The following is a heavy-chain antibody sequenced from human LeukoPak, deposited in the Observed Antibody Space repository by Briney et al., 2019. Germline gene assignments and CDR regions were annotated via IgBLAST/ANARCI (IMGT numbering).Heavy chain of an antibody. CDR2: ISGSGGST. J-gene: IGHJ3*02. V-gene: IGHV3-23*01. CDR1: GFTFSSYS. CDR3: AKGRVWGSYPPNDAFDI. Sequence: GGSLRLSCAASGFTFSSYSMNWVRQAPGKGLEWVSAISGSGGSTYYADSVKGRFTISRDNSKNTLYLQMNSLRAEDTAVYYCAKGRVWGSYPPNDAFDIWGQGTMVTVSS. D-gene: IGHD3-16*02.